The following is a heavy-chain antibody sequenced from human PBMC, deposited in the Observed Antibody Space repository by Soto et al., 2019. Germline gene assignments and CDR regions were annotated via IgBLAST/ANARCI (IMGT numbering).Heavy chain of an antibody. J-gene: IGHJ6*02. Sequence: GGSLRLSCAASGFTFSSYAMSRVRQAPGKGLEWVSAISGSGGSTYYADSVKGRFTISRDNSKNTLYLQMNSLRAEDTAVYYCAKNSRYDSSGYYSPSMDVWGQGTTVTVSS. V-gene: IGHV3-23*01. CDR3: AKNSRYDSSGYYSPSMDV. CDR1: GFTFSSYA. CDR2: ISGSGGST. D-gene: IGHD3-22*01.